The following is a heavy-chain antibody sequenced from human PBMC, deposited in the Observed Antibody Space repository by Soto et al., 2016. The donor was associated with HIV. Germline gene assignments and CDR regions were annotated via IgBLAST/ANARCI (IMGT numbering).Heavy chain of an antibody. CDR2: INHSGAT. CDR3: ARAPNIVTPKFDY. Sequence: HVRLEQWGAGLLKPSETLSLTCAVYGGSFSDYYWNWIRQPPGKGLEWIGEINHSGATDYNLSLKSRVSMSVDTSKKQFSLKLKSVTAADTAVYYCARAPNIVTPKFDYWGQGSRGHRLL. D-gene: IGHD3-9*01. CDR1: GGSFSDYY. V-gene: IGHV4-34*02. J-gene: IGHJ4*02.